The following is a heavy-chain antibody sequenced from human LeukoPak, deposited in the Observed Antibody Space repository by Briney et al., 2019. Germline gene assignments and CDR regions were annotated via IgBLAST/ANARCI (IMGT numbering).Heavy chain of an antibody. CDR1: GFTFSSYAMH. J-gene: IGHJ4*02. Sequence: GSLRLSCAASGFTFSSYAMHWVRQAPGKGLEWIGSIYYSGSTYYNPSLKSRVTISVDTSKNQFSLTLSSVTAADTAVYYCARLITMVRGVIINHFDYWGQGTLVTVSS. D-gene: IGHD3-10*01. CDR2: IYYSGST. CDR3: ARLITMVRGVIINHFDY. V-gene: IGHV4-39*01.